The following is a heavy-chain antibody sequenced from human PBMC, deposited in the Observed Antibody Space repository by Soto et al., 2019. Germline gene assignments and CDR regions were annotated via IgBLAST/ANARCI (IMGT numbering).Heavy chain of an antibody. Sequence: EVQLVESGGGLVQPGGSLRLSCAASGHTISSYWMHWVRQAPGKGLVWVARISNDGSNTNYADSVRGRFTISRDNAKSTLYLQTNSLRDDDTAVYYWPRHKVPYGLDVWGQGTTVVVSS. J-gene: IGHJ6*02. CDR1: GHTISSYW. CDR2: ISNDGSNT. CDR3: PRHKVPYGLDV. V-gene: IGHV3-74*01.